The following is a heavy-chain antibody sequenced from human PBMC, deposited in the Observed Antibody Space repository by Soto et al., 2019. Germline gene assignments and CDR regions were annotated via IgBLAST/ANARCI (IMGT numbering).Heavy chain of an antibody. D-gene: IGHD4-17*01. CDR1: GFSLTTGKMG. Sequence: GSGPTLVNPTETLTLTCTVSGFSLTTGKMGVSWIRQPPGEALEWLAHIFSDNERSYSTSLQGRLTISKDTSGSQVVLSMTNVDPVDTATYYCARMNVDSYQFYYAMDVWGQGTTVTVSS. V-gene: IGHV2-26*01. J-gene: IGHJ6*02. CDR3: ARMNVDSYQFYYAMDV. CDR2: IFSDNER.